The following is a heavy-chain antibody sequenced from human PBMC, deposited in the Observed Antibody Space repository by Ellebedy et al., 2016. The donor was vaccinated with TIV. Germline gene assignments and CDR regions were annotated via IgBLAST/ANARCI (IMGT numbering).Heavy chain of an antibody. J-gene: IGHJ4*02. Sequence: GESLKISCAASGFTFSSYAMSWVRQAPGKGLEWVSSISSSSSYIYYADSVKGRFTISRDNAKNSLYLQMNSLRAEDTAVYYCARNATVTIDYWGQGTLVTVSS. CDR3: ARNATVTIDY. CDR1: GFTFSSYA. V-gene: IGHV3-21*01. D-gene: IGHD4-17*01. CDR2: ISSSSSYI.